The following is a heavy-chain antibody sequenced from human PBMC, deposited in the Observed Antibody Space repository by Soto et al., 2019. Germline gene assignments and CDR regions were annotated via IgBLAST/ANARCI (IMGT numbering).Heavy chain of an antibody. V-gene: IGHV3-30-3*01. CDR3: ARSGGAAAVPFDY. CDR2: ISYDGSNK. Sequence: GGSLRLSCAASGFTFSSYAMHWVRQAPGKGLEWVAVISYDGSNKYYADSVKGRFTISRDNSKNTLYLQMNSLRAEDTAVYYCARSGGAAAVPFDYWGQGTLVTVSS. J-gene: IGHJ4*02. D-gene: IGHD6-13*01. CDR1: GFTFSSYA.